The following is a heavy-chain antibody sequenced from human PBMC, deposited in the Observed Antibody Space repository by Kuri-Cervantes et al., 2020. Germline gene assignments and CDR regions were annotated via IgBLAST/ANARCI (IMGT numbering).Heavy chain of an antibody. CDR2: INQDGRER. V-gene: IGHV3-7*01. CDR3: ARAPLTRRGIEDDDAFDI. Sequence: GESLKISCAASGFTFSSYWMSWVRQAPGKGLEWVANINQDGRERHYVDSVKGRFTISRDNAKNSLYLQMKSLRGEDTAVYYCARAPLTRRGIEDDDAFDIWGQGTMVTVSS. CDR1: GFTFSSYW. D-gene: IGHD3-10*01. J-gene: IGHJ3*02.